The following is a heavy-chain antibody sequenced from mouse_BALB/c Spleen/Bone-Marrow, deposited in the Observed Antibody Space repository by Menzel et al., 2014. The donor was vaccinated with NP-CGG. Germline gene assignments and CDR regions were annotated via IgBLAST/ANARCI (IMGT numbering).Heavy chain of an antibody. V-gene: IGHV2-4-1*01. J-gene: IGHJ4*01. CDR2: IWSGGST. Sequence: QVQLKESGPGLVQPSQSLSITCTVFGFSLTSYGVHWVRQSPGKGLEWLGVIWSGGSTVYNAAFISRLSISKDNSKSQVFFKMNSLQADDTAIYYCARRPDYGYSSYAMDYWGQGTSVTVSS. D-gene: IGHD1-2*01. CDR3: ARRPDYGYSSYAMDY. CDR1: GFSLTSYG.